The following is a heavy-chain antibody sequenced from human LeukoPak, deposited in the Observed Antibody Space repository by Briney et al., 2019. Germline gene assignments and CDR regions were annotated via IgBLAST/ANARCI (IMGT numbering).Heavy chain of an antibody. CDR3: ASGYDLPY. Sequence: GGSLRLSCAASTFTFSNYEMNWVRQAPGKGLEWISYISRSGSTIYYADSVKGRFTIFRDNAKNSLYLQMNSLRAEDTAVYYCASGYDLPYWGQGTLVTVSS. D-gene: IGHD5-12*01. J-gene: IGHJ4*02. CDR2: ISRSGSTI. CDR1: TFTFSNYE. V-gene: IGHV3-48*03.